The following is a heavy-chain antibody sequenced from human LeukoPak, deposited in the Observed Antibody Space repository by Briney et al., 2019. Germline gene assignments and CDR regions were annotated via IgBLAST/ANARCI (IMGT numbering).Heavy chain of an antibody. CDR1: GFTFSSYA. V-gene: IGHV3-23*01. CDR3: AKDRMVRGVVPFDY. D-gene: IGHD3-10*01. J-gene: IGHJ4*02. Sequence: GGSLRLSCAASGFTFSSYAMSWVRQAPGKGLEWVSAISGSGGSTYYADSVKGRFAISRDNSKNTLYLQMNSLRAEDTAVYYCAKDRMVRGVVPFDYWGQGTLVTVSS. CDR2: ISGSGGST.